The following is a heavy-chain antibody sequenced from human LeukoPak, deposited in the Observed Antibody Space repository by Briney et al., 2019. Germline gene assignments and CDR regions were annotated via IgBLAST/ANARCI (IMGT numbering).Heavy chain of an antibody. CDR2: ISYDGSNK. V-gene: IGHV3-30-3*01. Sequence: GGSLRLSCAASGFTFSSYAMHWVRQAPGKGLEWVAVISYDGSNKYYADSVKGRFTISRDNSKNTLYLQMNSLRAEDTAVYYCARPDYYDSSGYYPSAFDIWGQGTMDTVSS. CDR1: GFTFSSYA. J-gene: IGHJ3*02. D-gene: IGHD3-22*01. CDR3: ARPDYYDSSGYYPSAFDI.